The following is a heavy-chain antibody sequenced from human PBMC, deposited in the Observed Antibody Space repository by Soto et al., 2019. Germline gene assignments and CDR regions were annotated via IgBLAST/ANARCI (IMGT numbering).Heavy chain of an antibody. D-gene: IGHD3-16*01. Sequence: PSESLSLTCIVSGGSISSYYWNWIRQPPGKGLEWIGYIYYSGNTYYNPSLKSRVTISVDTSKNQFSLKLSSVTAADTAVYYCARLGAQEIDPWGQGTLVTVSS. V-gene: IGHV4-59*08. CDR3: ARLGAQEIDP. CDR1: GGSISSYY. J-gene: IGHJ5*02. CDR2: IYYSGNT.